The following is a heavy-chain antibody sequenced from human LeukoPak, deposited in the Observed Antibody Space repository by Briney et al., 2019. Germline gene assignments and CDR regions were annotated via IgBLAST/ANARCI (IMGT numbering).Heavy chain of an antibody. J-gene: IGHJ5*02. D-gene: IGHD6-13*01. CDR3: ARGQSRVAAAGTGWFDP. V-gene: IGHV4-34*01. Sequence: PSETLSLTCAVYGGSFSGYYWSWIRQPPGKGLEWIGEINHSGSTNYNPSLKSRVTISVDTSKNRFSLKLSSVTAADTAVYYCARGQSRVAAAGTGWFDPWGQGTLVTVSS. CDR2: INHSGST. CDR1: GGSFSGYY.